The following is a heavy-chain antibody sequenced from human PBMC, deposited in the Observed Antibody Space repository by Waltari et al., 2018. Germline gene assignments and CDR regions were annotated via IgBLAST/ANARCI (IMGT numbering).Heavy chain of an antibody. CDR1: GGSFSGYY. CDR2: INHSGST. V-gene: IGHV4-34*01. J-gene: IGHJ6*02. D-gene: IGHD6-13*01. CDR3: ARAGSSGNGMDV. Sequence: QVQLQQWGAGLLKPSETLSLTCAVYGGSFSGYYWSWIRQPPGKGLEWIGEINHSGSTNYNPSLKRRVTISVDTSKNQFSLKLSSVTAADTAVYYCARAGSSGNGMDVWGQGTTVTVSS.